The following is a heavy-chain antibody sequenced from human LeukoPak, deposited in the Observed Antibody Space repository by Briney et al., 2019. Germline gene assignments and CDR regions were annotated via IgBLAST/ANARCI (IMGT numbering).Heavy chain of an antibody. Sequence: SQTLSLTCTVSGGSISSGGYYWSWIRQHPGKGLEWIGYIYYSGSTYYNPSLKSRVTISVDTSKNQFSLKLCSVTAADTAVYYCARVWFGELSPYFDYWGQGTLVTVSS. CDR1: GGSISSGGYY. V-gene: IGHV4-31*03. J-gene: IGHJ4*02. CDR3: ARVWFGELSPYFDY. D-gene: IGHD3-10*01. CDR2: IYYSGST.